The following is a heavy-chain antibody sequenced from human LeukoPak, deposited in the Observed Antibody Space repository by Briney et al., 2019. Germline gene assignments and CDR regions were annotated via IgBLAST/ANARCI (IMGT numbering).Heavy chain of an antibody. J-gene: IGHJ6*03. CDR1: GFTFSSYG. V-gene: IGHV3-23*01. Sequence: GGSLRLSCAASGFTFSSYGMSWVRQAPGKGLEWVSTISGSGSSTDYADSVKGRFAISRDSSKNTLYLQMNSLRAEDTAVYYCAADRQGITFGGGYYYYYMDVWGKGTTVTISS. CDR3: AADRQGITFGGGYYYYYMDV. D-gene: IGHD3-16*01. CDR2: ISGSGSST.